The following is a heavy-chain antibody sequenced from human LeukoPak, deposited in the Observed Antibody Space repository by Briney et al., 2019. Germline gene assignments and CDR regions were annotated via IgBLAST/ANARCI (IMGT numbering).Heavy chain of an antibody. CDR2: IYRSGST. Sequence: SETLSLTCTVSGYSIRSGYYWGWIRQPPGEGLKWIGSIYRSGSTYYNPSLKSRVTISVDTSKTQFSLKLTSVTAADTAVYYCARGTLGGSGRYYYYYMDVWGKGTTVTISS. CDR1: GYSIRSGYY. CDR3: ARGTLGGSGRYYYYYMDV. D-gene: IGHD3-10*01. J-gene: IGHJ6*03. V-gene: IGHV4-38-2*02.